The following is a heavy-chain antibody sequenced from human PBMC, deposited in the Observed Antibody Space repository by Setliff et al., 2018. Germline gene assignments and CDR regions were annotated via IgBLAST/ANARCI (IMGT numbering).Heavy chain of an antibody. J-gene: IGHJ4*02. CDR1: GFTFSSYG. CDR3: ASYCSSTSCPFDY. V-gene: IGHV3-33*01. Sequence: PGGSLRLSCAASGFTFSSYGMHWVRQAPGKGLEWVAVIWYDGTNKYYADSVKGQFTISRDNSKNTLYLQMNSLRAEDTAVYYCASYCSSTSCPFDYWGQGTLVTVSS. CDR2: IWYDGTNK. D-gene: IGHD2-2*01.